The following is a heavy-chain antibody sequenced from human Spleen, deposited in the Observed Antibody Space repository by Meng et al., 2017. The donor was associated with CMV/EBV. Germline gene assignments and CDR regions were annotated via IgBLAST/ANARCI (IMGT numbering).Heavy chain of an antibody. Sequence: SGYTFTSYDMSCVRQGTGQGLEWMGWMNPQSGNTGYAQKFQSRVTMPRNTSISIAYMELSSLRSEDTAVYYCARREYYDSSGFSFDYWGQGTLVTVSS. D-gene: IGHD3-22*01. CDR3: ARREYYDSSGFSFDY. CDR2: MNPQSGNT. CDR1: GYTFTSYD. V-gene: IGHV1-8*01. J-gene: IGHJ4*02.